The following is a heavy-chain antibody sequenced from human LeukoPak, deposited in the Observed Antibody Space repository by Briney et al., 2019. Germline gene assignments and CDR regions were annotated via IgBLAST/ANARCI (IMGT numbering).Heavy chain of an antibody. CDR2: INHSGST. Sequence: SETLSLTCAVYGGSFSGYYWSWIRQPPGKGLEWIGEINHSGSTNYNPSLKSRVTISVDTSKNQFSLKLSSVTAADTAVYYCARRVTTRLPFRYWGQGTLVTVSS. D-gene: IGHD4-17*01. V-gene: IGHV4-34*01. CDR1: GGSFSGYY. J-gene: IGHJ4*02. CDR3: ARRVTTRLPFRY.